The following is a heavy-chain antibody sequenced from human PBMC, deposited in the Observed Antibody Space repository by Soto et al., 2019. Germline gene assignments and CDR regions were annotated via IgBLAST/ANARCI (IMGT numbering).Heavy chain of an antibody. CDR2: IIPIFGIT. D-gene: IGHD1-1*01. CDR3: ARDPSSITGTTSSEDFQH. J-gene: IGHJ1*01. V-gene: IGHV1-69*01. CDR1: GGTFSGYA. Sequence: QAQLMQSGAEVKEPGSSVKVSCKASGGTFSGYAISWVRQAPGQGLEWLGGIIPIFGITNYAQKFQNRLTIAADESSATVYMDLRSLTSADSAIYYCARDPSSITGTTSSEDFQHWGQGTLVSVS.